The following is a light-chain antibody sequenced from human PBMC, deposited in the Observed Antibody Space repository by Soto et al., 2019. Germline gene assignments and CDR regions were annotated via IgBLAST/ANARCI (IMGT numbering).Light chain of an antibody. CDR3: QQYVSSPPWT. CDR2: GAS. Sequence: EIVLTQSPGTLSLSPGERATLSCRASQSVSSSYLAWYQQKPGQAPRLLIYGASSRATGIPDRFSGSGSGTDFTLTISRLEPDDFAVYYCQQYVSSPPWTFGQWTKVEIK. CDR1: QSVSSSY. V-gene: IGKV3-20*01. J-gene: IGKJ1*01.